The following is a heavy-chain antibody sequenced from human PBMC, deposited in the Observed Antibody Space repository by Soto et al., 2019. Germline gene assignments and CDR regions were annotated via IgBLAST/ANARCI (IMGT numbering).Heavy chain of an antibody. D-gene: IGHD5-18*01. Sequence: DVQLVESGGGLVQPGGSLRLSCAASGFNFSRYWINWVRQAPGKGLEWVATKKQDGTETYYADSVKGRFTISRDNSKNSLYLQMNSLTAEDTAVYYCARDWDTYGYGCFDYWGQGTLVTVSS. CDR3: ARDWDTYGYGCFDY. CDR1: GFNFSRYW. J-gene: IGHJ4*02. CDR2: KKQDGTET. V-gene: IGHV3-7*01.